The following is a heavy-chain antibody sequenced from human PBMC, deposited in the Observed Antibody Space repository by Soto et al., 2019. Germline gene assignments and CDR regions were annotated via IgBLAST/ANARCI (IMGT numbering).Heavy chain of an antibody. J-gene: IGHJ4*02. V-gene: IGHV4-59*01. CDR1: GGSLSSYW. Sequence: EPLSLTCTVSGGSLSSYWWSWIRQPPGKGLEWIGYIYYTGSTNYNPSLKSRVTISLDASKNQFSLKLSSVTAADTAVYYCARGPGASGTYHYYFDYWGPGTLVTVSS. D-gene: IGHD3-10*01. CDR3: ARGPGASGTYHYYFDY. CDR2: IYYTGST.